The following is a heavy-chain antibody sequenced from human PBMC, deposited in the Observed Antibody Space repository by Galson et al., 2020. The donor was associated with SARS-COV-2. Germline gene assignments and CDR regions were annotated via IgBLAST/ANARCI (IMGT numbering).Heavy chain of an antibody. CDR1: GDSFDNGGCY. CDR3: ARDGHKIITIHAFNI. D-gene: IGHD3-10*01. Sequence: SETLSLTCTISGDSFDNGGCYWGWIRHTPGKGLQWIGSISYTGSTYYNPSLKSRVTISVDTSKNEISLKLRSVTAADTAVYYCARDGHKIITIHAFNIWGQGTMVTVSS. CDR2: ISYTGST. V-gene: IGHV4-39*07. J-gene: IGHJ3*02.